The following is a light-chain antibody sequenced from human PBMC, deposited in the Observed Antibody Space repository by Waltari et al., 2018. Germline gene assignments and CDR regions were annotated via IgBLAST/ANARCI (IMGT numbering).Light chain of an antibody. CDR2: WAS. Sequence: DIVMTQSPDSLAVSLGERATINCKSSQNVLYSSNNRNYLAWYQQRPGQPPKLLIYWASTRESWVPDRFSGSGSGTDFTLTISSLQAEDVAVYYCQQYYSSHWAFGQGTKVEI. CDR1: QNVLYSSNNRNY. CDR3: QQYYSSHWA. V-gene: IGKV4-1*01. J-gene: IGKJ1*01.